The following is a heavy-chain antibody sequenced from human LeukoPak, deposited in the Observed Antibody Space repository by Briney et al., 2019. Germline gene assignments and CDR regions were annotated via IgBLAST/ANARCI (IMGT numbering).Heavy chain of an antibody. Sequence: GASVKVSCKASGYTFTSYGISWVRQAPGQGLEWMGWISAYNGNTNYAQKLQGRVTMTTDTSTSTAYMELRSLRSDDTAVYYCARDLKYHGSLPYYDFWSGPWGQGTLVTVSS. CDR1: GYTFTSYG. V-gene: IGHV1-18*01. D-gene: IGHD3-3*01. CDR3: ARDLKYHGSLPYYDFWSGP. CDR2: ISAYNGNT. J-gene: IGHJ5*02.